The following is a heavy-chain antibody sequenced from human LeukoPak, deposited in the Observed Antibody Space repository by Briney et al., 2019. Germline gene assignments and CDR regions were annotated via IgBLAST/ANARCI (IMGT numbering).Heavy chain of an antibody. D-gene: IGHD2-21*02. V-gene: IGHV4-34*01. Sequence: SETLSLTCAVYGGSFSPYYWSWIRQPPGKGLEWIGEINHSGSTNYTPSLKSRVTISVDTSKNQFSLRLSSVTAADTAVYYCARGGFYYGGDCYVDYWGQGTLVTVSS. CDR3: ARGGFYYGGDCYVDY. CDR1: GGSFSPYY. CDR2: INHSGST. J-gene: IGHJ4*02.